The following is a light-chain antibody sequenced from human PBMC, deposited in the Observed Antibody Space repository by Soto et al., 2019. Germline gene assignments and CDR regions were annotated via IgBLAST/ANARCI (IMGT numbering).Light chain of an antibody. CDR3: QSCDSSLSGSGV. Sequence: QSFLTHPPSVSGAPGQRVTISCTGSSSNIGAGYDVHWYQQLPGTAPKLLIYRNTNRPSGVPDRFSGSKSGTSASLAITGLQAEDEADYYCQSCDSSLSGSGVFGTGTKVT. CDR1: SSNIGAGYD. V-gene: IGLV1-40*01. J-gene: IGLJ1*01. CDR2: RNT.